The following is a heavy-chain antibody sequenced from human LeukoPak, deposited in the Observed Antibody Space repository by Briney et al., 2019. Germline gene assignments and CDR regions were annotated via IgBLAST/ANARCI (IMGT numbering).Heavy chain of an antibody. D-gene: IGHD3-16*01. CDR2: ISGDGGST. J-gene: IGHJ4*02. CDR3: AKDMLVASFGGDPPDY. CDR1: GFTFDDYA. Sequence: GGSLRPSCAASGFTFDDYAMHWVRQAPGKGLEWVSLISGDGGSTYYADSVKGRFTISRDNSKNSLYLQMNSLRTEDTALYYCAKDMLVASFGGDPPDYWGQGTLVTVSS. V-gene: IGHV3-43*02.